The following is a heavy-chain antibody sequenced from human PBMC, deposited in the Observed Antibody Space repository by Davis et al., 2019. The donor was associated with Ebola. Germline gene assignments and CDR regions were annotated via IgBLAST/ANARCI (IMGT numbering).Heavy chain of an antibody. CDR2: IYSSGST. Sequence: SETLSLTCTVPGGSVRSGSYYWSWIRQPPGKGREWIGYIYSSGSTNYNPSLKSPVTISADTSKNPFSLKLSPVTAADPAVYYCARGGRTFDPWGQGTLVTVSS. CDR1: GGSVRSGSYY. CDR3: ARGGRTFDP. J-gene: IGHJ5*02. V-gene: IGHV4-61*01.